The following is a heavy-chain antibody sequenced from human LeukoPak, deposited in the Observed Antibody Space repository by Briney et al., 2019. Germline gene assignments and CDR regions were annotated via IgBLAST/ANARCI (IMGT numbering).Heavy chain of an antibody. CDR1: GYIFTYYF. Sequence: GASVKVSCKASGYIFTYYFIHWVRQAPGQGLEWMGIINPSGGSTNYAQKFQGRVTMTRDTSTSTVYMELSSLRSEDTAVYYCARDHSGSGQLFDYWGQGTLVTVSS. CDR2: INPSGGST. J-gene: IGHJ4*02. CDR3: ARDHSGSGQLFDY. D-gene: IGHD6-13*01. V-gene: IGHV1-46*01.